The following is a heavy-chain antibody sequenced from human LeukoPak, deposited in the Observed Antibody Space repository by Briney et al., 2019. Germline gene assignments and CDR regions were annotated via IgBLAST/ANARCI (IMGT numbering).Heavy chain of an antibody. CDR3: ARVSLRRGRRLGGYYYGMDV. V-gene: IGHV1-69*06. CDR1: GGTFSSYA. J-gene: IGHJ6*04. Sequence: ASVKVSCKASGGTFSSYAISWVRQAPGQGLEWMGGIIPIFGTANYAQKFQGRVTITADKSTSTAYMELSSLRSEDTAVYYCARVSLRRGRRLGGYYYGMDVWGKGTTVTVSS. D-gene: IGHD2-15*01. CDR2: IIPIFGTA.